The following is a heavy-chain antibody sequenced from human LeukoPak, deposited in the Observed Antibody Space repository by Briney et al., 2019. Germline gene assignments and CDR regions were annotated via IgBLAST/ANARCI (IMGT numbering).Heavy chain of an antibody. CDR1: GGSISSYY. V-gene: IGHV4-59*01. CDR2: IYYSGGT. CDR3: AREMITFGGVIENWFDP. D-gene: IGHD3-16*02. Sequence: SETLSLTCTVSGGSISSYYWSWIRQPPGKGLEWIGYIYYSGGTNYNPSLKSRVTISVDTSKNQFSLKLSSVTAADTAVYYCAREMITFGGVIENWFDPWGQGTLVTVSS. J-gene: IGHJ5*02.